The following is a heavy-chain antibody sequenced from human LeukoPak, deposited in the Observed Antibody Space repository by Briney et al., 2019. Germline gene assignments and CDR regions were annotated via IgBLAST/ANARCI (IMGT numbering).Heavy chain of an antibody. CDR1: GYXFTNYG. V-gene: IGHV1-18*01. D-gene: IGHD6-13*01. CDR2: ISAYNGDT. CDR3: AVRNRSSWSPFDF. J-gene: IGHJ4*02. Sequence: GASVKVSCSASGYXFTNYGISWVRQAPGQGLEWMGWISAYNGDTNYAQKLQGRVTMTTDTSTSTAYMELRSLRSDDTAVYYCAVRNRSSWSPFDFWGQGTLVTVSS.